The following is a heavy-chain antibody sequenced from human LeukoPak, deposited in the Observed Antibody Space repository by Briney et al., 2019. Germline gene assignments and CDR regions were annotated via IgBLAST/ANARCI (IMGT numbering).Heavy chain of an antibody. CDR3: TRHDYGDYLTDY. Sequence: PGGSLRLSCAASGFTFSGSAMHWVRQASGKGLEWVGRIRSKANSYATAYAASVKGRFTISRDDSKNTAYLQMGSLKTEDTAVYYCTRHDYGDYLTDYWGQGTLVTVSS. D-gene: IGHD4-17*01. CDR1: GFTFSGSA. J-gene: IGHJ4*02. V-gene: IGHV3-73*01. CDR2: IRSKANSYAT.